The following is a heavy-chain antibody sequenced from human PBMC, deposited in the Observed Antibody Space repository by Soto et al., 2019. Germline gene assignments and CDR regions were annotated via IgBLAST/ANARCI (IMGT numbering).Heavy chain of an antibody. CDR2: IYPGDSDV. Sequence: GESLKISCQGSGYTFTTYWVGWVRQRPGKGLDWMGNIYPGDSDVKYSPSFQGQVTISVDKSISTAYLQWSSLKASDTAVYYCARQNYPGYGGYDSVFDNWGQGTLVTVSS. CDR1: GYTFTTYW. J-gene: IGHJ4*02. D-gene: IGHD5-12*01. CDR3: ARQNYPGYGGYDSVFDN. V-gene: IGHV5-51*01.